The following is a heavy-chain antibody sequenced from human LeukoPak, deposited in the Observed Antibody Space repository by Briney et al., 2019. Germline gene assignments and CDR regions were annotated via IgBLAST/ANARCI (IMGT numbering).Heavy chain of an antibody. CDR1: GFSFSAAW. CDR2: IKNDGSDK. CDR3: AGLSLDV. D-gene: IGHD2/OR15-2a*01. Sequence: GGFLRLSCEASGFSFSAAWMTWVRQAPGKGLEWVATIKNDGSDKYYVDSVKGRCTLSRDNAQNSLFLQMDSLRAEDKAGDNFAGLSLDVGGQGPTVTVSS. V-gene: IGHV3-7*01. J-gene: IGHJ6*02.